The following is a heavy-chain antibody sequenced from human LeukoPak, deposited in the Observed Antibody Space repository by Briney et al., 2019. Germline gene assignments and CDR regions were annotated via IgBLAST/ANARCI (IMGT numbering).Heavy chain of an antibody. Sequence: GGSLRLSCAASGFTFNTYIMHWVRQSPGKGLEWVAVMSHSGTSIDCADSVKGRFTISRDNSKNTLYLQMNGLQTDDTAVYYCATDLRYGSNFFFQYWGLGTLVAVSS. CDR1: GFTFNTYI. J-gene: IGHJ4*02. CDR3: ATDLRYGSNFFFQY. D-gene: IGHD5-18*01. V-gene: IGHV3-30*14. CDR2: MSHSGTSI.